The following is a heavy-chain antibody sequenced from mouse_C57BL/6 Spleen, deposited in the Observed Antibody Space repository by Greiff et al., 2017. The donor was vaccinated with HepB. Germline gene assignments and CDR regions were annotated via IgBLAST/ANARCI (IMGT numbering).Heavy chain of an antibody. CDR1: GYTFTSYW. Sequence: VKLQQPGAELVRPGTSVKLSCKASGYTFTSYWMHWVKQRPGQGLEWIGVIDPSDSYTNYNQKFKGKATLTVDTSSSTAYMQLSSLTSEDSAVYYCARIGPTGGNLYYAMGYWGQGTSVTVSS. D-gene: IGHD1-1*02. J-gene: IGHJ4*01. CDR3: ARIGPTGGNLYYAMGY. CDR2: IDPSDSYT. V-gene: IGHV1-59*01.